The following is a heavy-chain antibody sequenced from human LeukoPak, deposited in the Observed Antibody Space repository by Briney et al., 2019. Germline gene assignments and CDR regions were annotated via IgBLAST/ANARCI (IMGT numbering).Heavy chain of an antibody. Sequence: PGGSLRLSCAASGFTFSSYGMHWVRQAPGKGLEWVAVISYDGSNKYYADSVKGRFTISRDNSKNTLYLQMNSLRAEDTAVYYCARESITIFGVVIPSRDYYGMDVWGQGTTVTVSS. CDR1: GFTFSSYG. CDR2: ISYDGSNK. D-gene: IGHD3-3*01. V-gene: IGHV3-30*03. J-gene: IGHJ6*02. CDR3: ARESITIFGVVIPSRDYYGMDV.